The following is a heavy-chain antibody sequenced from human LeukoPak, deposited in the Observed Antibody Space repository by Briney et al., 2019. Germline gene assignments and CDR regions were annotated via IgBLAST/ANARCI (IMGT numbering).Heavy chain of an antibody. CDR2: ISGSGGST. V-gene: IGHV3-23*01. J-gene: IGHJ4*02. CDR1: GFTFSSYA. Sequence: QPGGSLRLSCAASGFTFSSYAMSGVRQAPGKGLEWVSAISGSGGSTYYADSVKGRFTISRDNSKNTLYLQMNSLRAEDTAVYYCAKDPLSLHYYDSSGYHPDYWGQGTLVTVSS. D-gene: IGHD3-22*01. CDR3: AKDPLSLHYYDSSGYHPDY.